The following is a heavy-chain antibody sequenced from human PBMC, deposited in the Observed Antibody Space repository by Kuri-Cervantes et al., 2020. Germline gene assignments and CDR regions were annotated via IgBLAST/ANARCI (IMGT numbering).Heavy chain of an antibody. V-gene: IGHV3-11*04. J-gene: IGHJ6*03. Sequence: GESLKISCAASGFTFSDYYMSWIRQAPGKGLEWVSYISSSGSTIYYADSVKGRFTISRDNAKNSLYLQMNSLRAEDTAVYYCARAAIAAAGKLSYMDVWGKGTTVTVSS. CDR3: ARAAIAAAGKLSYMDV. D-gene: IGHD6-13*01. CDR1: GFTFSDYY. CDR2: ISSSGSTI.